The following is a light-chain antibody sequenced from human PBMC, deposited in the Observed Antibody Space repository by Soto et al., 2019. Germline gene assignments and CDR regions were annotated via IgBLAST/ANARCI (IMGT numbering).Light chain of an antibody. CDR3: QQYGSSPRT. J-gene: IGKJ1*01. CDR2: GAS. CDR1: QSVSSSY. V-gene: IGKV3-20*01. Sequence: EMVWTQSPGALSLSPGERATLSCGASQSVSSSYLAWYQQKPGQAPRLLIYGASTRATGIPDRFSGSGSGTDFTLTISRLEPEDFAVYYCQQYGSSPRTFGQGTKVEIK.